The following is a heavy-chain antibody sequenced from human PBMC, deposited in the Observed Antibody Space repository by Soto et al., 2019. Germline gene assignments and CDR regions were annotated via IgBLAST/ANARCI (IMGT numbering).Heavy chain of an antibody. V-gene: IGHV1-2*04. J-gene: IGHJ6*02. Sequence: ASVKVSCKASGYTFTGYYMHWVRQAPGQGLEWMGWINPNSGGTNYAQKFQGWVTMTRDTSISTAYMELSRLRSDDTAVYYCARDQQYITARLRSGGGGPDYYYYGMDVWGQGTTVTVSS. CDR2: INPNSGGT. D-gene: IGHD6-25*01. CDR3: ARDQQYITARLRSGGGGPDYYYYGMDV. CDR1: GYTFTGYY.